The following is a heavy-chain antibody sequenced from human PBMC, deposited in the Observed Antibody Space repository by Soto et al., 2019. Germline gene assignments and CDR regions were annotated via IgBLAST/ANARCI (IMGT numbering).Heavy chain of an antibody. D-gene: IGHD6-19*01. V-gene: IGHV1-69*13. CDR1: GGTFSSYA. CDR2: IIPIFGTA. J-gene: IGHJ5*02. Sequence: VASVKVSCKASGGTFSSYAISWVRQAPGQGLEWMGGIIPIFGTANYAQKFQGRVTITADESTSTAYMELSSLRSEDTAVYYCAGYSSGWKLAKGFDPWGQGTLVTVSS. CDR3: AGYSSGWKLAKGFDP.